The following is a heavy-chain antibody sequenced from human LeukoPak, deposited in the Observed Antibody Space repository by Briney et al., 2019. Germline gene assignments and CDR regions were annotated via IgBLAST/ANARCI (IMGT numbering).Heavy chain of an antibody. D-gene: IGHD3-3*01. V-gene: IGHV4-4*07. CDR2: IYTSGST. J-gene: IGHJ6*02. CDR3: ARGRFLEWLSPRDYYGMDV. Sequence: SETLSLTCTVSGGSISSYYWSWIRQPAGKGLEWIGRIYTSGSTNYNPSLKSRVTMSVDTSKNQFSLKLSSVTAADTAVYYCARGRFLEWLSPRDYYGMDVWGQGTTVTVSS. CDR1: GGSISSYY.